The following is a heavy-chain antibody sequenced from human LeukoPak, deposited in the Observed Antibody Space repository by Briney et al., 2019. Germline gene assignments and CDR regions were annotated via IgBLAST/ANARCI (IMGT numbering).Heavy chain of an antibody. CDR2: IYHSGCT. CDR3: ASQATYYYDSSGYFDP. Sequence: PSQTLSLTCAVSGGSISSGGYSWSWIRQPPGKGLEWIGYIYHSGCTYYNPSLKSRVTISVDRSKTPCPLKPSSVTAADTAVYYCASQATYYYDSSGYFDPWGQGTLVTVSS. V-gene: IGHV4-30-2*01. D-gene: IGHD3-22*01. J-gene: IGHJ5*02. CDR1: GGSISSGGYS.